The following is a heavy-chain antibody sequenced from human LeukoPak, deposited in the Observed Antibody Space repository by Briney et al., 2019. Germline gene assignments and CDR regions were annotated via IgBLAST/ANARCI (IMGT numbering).Heavy chain of an antibody. CDR1: GDSITSGGFY. J-gene: IGHJ4*02. D-gene: IGHD3-22*01. CDR2: IYYRART. V-gene: IGHV4-31*03. Sequence: SETLSLTCTVSGDSITSGGFYRSWIRQHPGRGLEWIGYIYYRARTYYNPSLKSRVIVSLDTSKSQFSLNLRSVTAADTAVYYCARDSSGRYYFDHWGRGILVTVSS. CDR3: ARDSSGRYYFDH.